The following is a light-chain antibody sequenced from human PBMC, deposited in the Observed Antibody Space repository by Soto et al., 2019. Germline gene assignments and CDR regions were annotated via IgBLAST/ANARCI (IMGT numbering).Light chain of an antibody. Sequence: QSVLTQPPSVSGAPGQRVTISCTGSSSNIGAGYDVHWYQQLPGTAPKLLIFGISNRPSGVPDRFPGSKSGTSASLAITGLQAEDEADYYCHSYDSSLSGSYVFGTGTKVTVL. J-gene: IGLJ1*01. V-gene: IGLV1-40*01. CDR1: SSNIGAGYD. CDR3: HSYDSSLSGSYV. CDR2: GIS.